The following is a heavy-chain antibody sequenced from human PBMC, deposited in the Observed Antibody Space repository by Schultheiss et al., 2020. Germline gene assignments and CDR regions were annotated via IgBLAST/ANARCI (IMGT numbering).Heavy chain of an antibody. J-gene: IGHJ4*02. Sequence: GASLKISCAASGFTFSSYAMSWVRQAPGKGLEWVSAISGSGGSTYYADSVKGRFTISRDNSKNTLYLQMNSLRAEDTAVYYCAKGHYGDYFKFDYWGQGTLVTVSS. D-gene: IGHD4-17*01. CDR3: AKGHYGDYFKFDY. V-gene: IGHV3-23*01. CDR1: GFTFSSYA. CDR2: ISGSGGST.